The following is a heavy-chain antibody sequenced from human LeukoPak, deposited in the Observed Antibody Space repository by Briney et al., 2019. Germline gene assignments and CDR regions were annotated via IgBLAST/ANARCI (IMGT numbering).Heavy chain of an antibody. CDR2: ISKSRNYI. Sequence: GGSLTLSCAASGFTFSRYNMNWVRQAPGQGLEWVACISKSRNYIYYADSVKGRFTISRDDAKSSLYLQMDSLRVEDTAVYYCARARYFDLPADYWGQGTLVTVSS. V-gene: IGHV3-21*01. J-gene: IGHJ4*02. CDR3: ARARYFDLPADY. CDR1: GFTFSRYN. D-gene: IGHD3-9*01.